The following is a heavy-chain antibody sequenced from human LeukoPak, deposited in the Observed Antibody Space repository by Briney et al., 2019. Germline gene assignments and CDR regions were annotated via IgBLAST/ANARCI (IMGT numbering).Heavy chain of an antibody. V-gene: IGHV1-8*03. CDR2: MNPNSGNT. Sequence: ASVKVSCEASGYTFTSYDINWVRQATGQGLEWMGWMNPNSGNTGYAQKFQGRVTITRNTSISTAYMELSSLRSEDTAVYYCARDRDGINLIDYWGQGTLVTVSS. CDR3: ARDRDGINLIDY. J-gene: IGHJ4*02. CDR1: GYTFTSYD. D-gene: IGHD1-26*01.